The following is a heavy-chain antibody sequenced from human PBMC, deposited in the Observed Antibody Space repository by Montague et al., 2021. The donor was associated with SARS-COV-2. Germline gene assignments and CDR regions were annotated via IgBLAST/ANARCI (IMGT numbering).Heavy chain of an antibody. V-gene: IGHV3-53*01. J-gene: IGHJ6*02. CDR2: FYAGGDT. D-gene: IGHD3-10*01. CDR3: ARDKFYYNSASYAMDL. Sequence: SLRLSCAASGFTVTDTYMTWVRQPPGKGLEWVSVFYAGGDTYYADSVKGRFTIFRGSSNLYLQMNNLRAEDTAVYYCARDKFYYNSASYAMDLWGQGTTVTVSS. CDR1: GFTVTDTY.